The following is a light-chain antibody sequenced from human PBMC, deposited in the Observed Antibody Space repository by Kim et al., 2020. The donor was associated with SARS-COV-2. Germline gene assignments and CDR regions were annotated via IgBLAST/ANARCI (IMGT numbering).Light chain of an antibody. J-gene: IGKJ4*01. CDR2: KAS. Sequence: ASVGDRGTITCRASQSISTWLAWYQQQPGKAPKLLIYKASNLESGVPSRFSGSGSGTEFALTISSLQPDDFATYYCRQYNTYPLTFGGGTKVEIK. V-gene: IGKV1-5*03. CDR3: RQYNTYPLT. CDR1: QSISTW.